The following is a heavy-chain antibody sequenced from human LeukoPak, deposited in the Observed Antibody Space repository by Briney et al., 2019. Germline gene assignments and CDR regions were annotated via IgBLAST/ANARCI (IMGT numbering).Heavy chain of an antibody. Sequence: PGGSLRLSCAASGFTFSSYAMSWVRQAPGKGLEWVSAISGSGGSTYYADSVKGRFTISRDNSKNTLYLQMNSLRAEDTAVYYCARESTYYYDSGSSGPHYFDNWGQGTLVTVSS. D-gene: IGHD3-10*01. CDR2: ISGSGGST. CDR1: GFTFSSYA. CDR3: ARESTYYYDSGSSGPHYFDN. V-gene: IGHV3-23*01. J-gene: IGHJ4*02.